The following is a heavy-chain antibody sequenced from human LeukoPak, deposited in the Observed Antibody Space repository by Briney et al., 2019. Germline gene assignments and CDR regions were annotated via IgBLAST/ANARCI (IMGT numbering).Heavy chain of an antibody. CDR2: INPIGGST. CDR1: GYTFTSYY. J-gene: IGHJ4*02. CDR3: ARAGSNGDYVDY. Sequence: GASVKVSCKASGYTFTSYYMHWVRQAPGQGLEWMEIINPIGGSTSYAQKFQGRVTMTRDTSTSTVYMELSSLRSEDTAVYYCARAGSNGDYVDYWGQGTLVTVSS. V-gene: IGHV1-46*01. D-gene: IGHD4-17*01.